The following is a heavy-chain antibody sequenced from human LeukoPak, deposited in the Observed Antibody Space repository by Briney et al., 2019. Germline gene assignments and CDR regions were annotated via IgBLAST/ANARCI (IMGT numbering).Heavy chain of an antibody. J-gene: IGHJ4*02. Sequence: GASVKVSCKASRYTFTGYYIHWVRQASGQGLEWMGWINPNSGDTNYAQKFQGRVTMTSDTSISTAYMELSRLTSDDTAMYYCANLPPNSGVDYWGQGTLVSVSS. D-gene: IGHD1-26*01. CDR2: INPNSGDT. V-gene: IGHV1-2*02. CDR3: ANLPPNSGVDY. CDR1: RYTFTGYY.